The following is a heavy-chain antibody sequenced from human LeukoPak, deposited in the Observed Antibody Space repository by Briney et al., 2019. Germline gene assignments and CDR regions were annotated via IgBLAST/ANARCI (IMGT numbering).Heavy chain of an antibody. Sequence: GGSLRLSCAASAFIFSGYWMNWVRQAPGKGLEWVSGITTSGSTYYADSVKGRFTISRENSNNTLYLHMDSLRAEDTAVYYCAKAPVWNYYYGLDVWGQGTTVTVSS. CDR1: AFIFSGYW. D-gene: IGHD2-21*01. CDR2: ITTSGST. CDR3: AKAPVWNYYYGLDV. J-gene: IGHJ6*02. V-gene: IGHV3-23*01.